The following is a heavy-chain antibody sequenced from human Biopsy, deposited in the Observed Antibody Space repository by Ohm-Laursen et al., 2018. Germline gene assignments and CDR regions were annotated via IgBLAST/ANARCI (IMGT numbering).Heavy chain of an antibody. J-gene: IGHJ4*02. CDR2: ISYTGYT. CDR1: GGSFTGHY. D-gene: IGHD4-23*01. CDR3: ARGSNDFGGLYFPR. V-gene: IGHV4-59*11. Sequence: SETLSLTCTVSGGSFTGHYWSWTRQPPGKGLEWIGHISYTGYTSYNASLKSRATISVDTSRNHFSLRLSSLTAADTAVYYCARGSNDFGGLYFPRWGQGTLLTVSS.